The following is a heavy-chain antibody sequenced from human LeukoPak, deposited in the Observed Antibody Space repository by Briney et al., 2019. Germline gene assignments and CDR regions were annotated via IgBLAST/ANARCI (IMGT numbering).Heavy chain of an antibody. J-gene: IGHJ4*02. CDR2: IRYDGSNK. V-gene: IGHV3-30*02. Sequence: GSLRLSCAASGFTFSSYGMHWVRQAPGKGLEWVTFIRYDGSNKYYADSVKGRFTISRDNSKNTLYLQMNSLRAEDTAVYYCARDRMGAILYFDSWGQGTLVTVSS. CDR3: ARDRMGAILYFDS. D-gene: IGHD1-26*01. CDR1: GFTFSSYG.